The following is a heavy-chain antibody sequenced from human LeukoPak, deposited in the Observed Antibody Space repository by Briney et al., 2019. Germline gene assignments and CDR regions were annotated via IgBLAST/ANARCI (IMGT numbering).Heavy chain of an antibody. CDR1: TRSIRTNY. J-gene: IGHJ4*02. V-gene: IGHV4-59*01. Sequence: SETLSLTCIVSTRSIRTNYWRWVRQPPGKGREWIGYIYHGGTTSYNPSLKRRVTISVDGPKNQFFLRLTCLTAADTALYYCAGPGGSLDYFDSWGPGSLVIVSS. CDR3: AGPGGSLDYFDS. D-gene: IGHD2-8*02. CDR2: IYHGGTT.